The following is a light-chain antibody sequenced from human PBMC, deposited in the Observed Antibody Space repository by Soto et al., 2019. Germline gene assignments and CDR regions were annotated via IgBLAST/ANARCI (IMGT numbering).Light chain of an antibody. CDR3: QHPKWA. J-gene: IGKJ1*01. Sequence: EIVLTQSPATLSLSPGERATLSCRASQSVSSYLAWFRQKPGQAPRLLIYDASTRATGIPARFSGSGSGTDFTLTITNLQPEDSGTYYCQHPKWAFGQGTTVEI. V-gene: IGKV3-11*01. CDR1: QSVSSY. CDR2: DAS.